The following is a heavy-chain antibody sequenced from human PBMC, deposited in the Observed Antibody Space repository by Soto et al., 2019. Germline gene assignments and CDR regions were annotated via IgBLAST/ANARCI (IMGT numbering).Heavy chain of an antibody. V-gene: IGHV3-30*18. D-gene: IGHD6-19*01. CDR2: ILYDGSSK. J-gene: IGHJ6*02. CDR3: AKGHRGSCRSFPLLYYGMDV. Sequence: VQLVESGGGVVQPGRSLRLSCAASGFTFSSYGMHWVRQAPGKGLEWVAVILYDGSSKYYADSVKGRFTIYRDNSKNTLYLQINNLRTEDTAVDYCAKGHRGSCRSFPLLYYGMDVWGQGTTVTVSS. CDR1: GFTFSSYG.